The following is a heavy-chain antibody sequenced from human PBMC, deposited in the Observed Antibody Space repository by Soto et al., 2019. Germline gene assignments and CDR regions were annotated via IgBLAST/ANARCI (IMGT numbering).Heavy chain of an antibody. CDR3: TRALSGSYDS. V-gene: IGHV6-1*01. D-gene: IGHD1-26*01. Sequence: SQTLSLTCVIPGDSVSSKSAAWNWIRQSPSRGLEWLGRTYYRSKWSTDYAVSMKSRIAINPDTSKNQFSLQLNSVTPEDTAVYYCTRALSGSYDSWGQGTLVTVSS. CDR2: TYYRSKWST. J-gene: IGHJ5*01. CDR1: GDSVSSKSAA.